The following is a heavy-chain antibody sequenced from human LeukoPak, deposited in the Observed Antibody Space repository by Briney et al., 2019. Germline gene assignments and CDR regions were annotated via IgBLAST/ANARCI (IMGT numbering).Heavy chain of an antibody. J-gene: IGHJ3*02. D-gene: IGHD3-22*01. CDR3: ASPTAYYYDSSGFDI. CDR1: GGTFSSYA. V-gene: IGHV1-69*05. CDR2: IIPIFGTA. Sequence: SVKVSCKASGGTFSSYAISWVRQAPGQGLEWMGGIIPIFGTANYAQKFQRRVTITTDESTSTAYMELSSLRSEDTAVYYCASPTAYYYDSSGFDIWGQGTMVTVSS.